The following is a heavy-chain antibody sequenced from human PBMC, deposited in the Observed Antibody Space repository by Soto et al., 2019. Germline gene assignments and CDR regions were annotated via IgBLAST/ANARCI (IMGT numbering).Heavy chain of an antibody. CDR1: GFTFSSYA. D-gene: IGHD3-3*01. CDR3: ARSLLRFLEWLLSGRWFDP. J-gene: IGHJ5*02. V-gene: IGHV3-30-3*01. CDR2: ISYDGSNK. Sequence: QVQLVESGGGVVQPGRSLRLSCAASGFTFSSYAMHWVRQAPGKGLEWVAVISYDGSNKYYADSVKGRFTISRDNSKNTLYLQMNSLRAEDTAVYYCARSLLRFLEWLLSGRWFDPWGQGTLVTVSS.